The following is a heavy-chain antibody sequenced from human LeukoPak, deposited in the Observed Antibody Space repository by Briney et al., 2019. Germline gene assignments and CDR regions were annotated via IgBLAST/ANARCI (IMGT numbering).Heavy chain of an antibody. Sequence: GGSLRLSCAASGFIFSNAWVSWVRQAPGKGLEWVGRIKGRTDAGTTDYAAPVKGRFTISRDDSKNTLYLQMNSLKTEDTAVYYCTADPTSGAYWGQGTLVTVSS. CDR2: IKGRTDAGTT. D-gene: IGHD3-10*01. V-gene: IGHV3-15*01. CDR1: GFIFSNAW. J-gene: IGHJ4*02. CDR3: TADPTSGAY.